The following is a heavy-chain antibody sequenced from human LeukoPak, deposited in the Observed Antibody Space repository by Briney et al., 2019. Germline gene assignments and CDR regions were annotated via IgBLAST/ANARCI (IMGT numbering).Heavy chain of an antibody. D-gene: IGHD1-7*01. Sequence: GGSLRLSCAASGFTFSDTWMHWVRQAPGKGLVWVSRIRSDGSDTRYAESVKGRFTISRDNAKNTLYLQMNSLRAEDTAVYYCARDRGRTNYGDNNWFDSWGQGTLVTVSS. V-gene: IGHV3-74*01. CDR2: IRSDGSDT. CDR1: GFTFSDTW. CDR3: ARDRGRTNYGDNNWFDS. J-gene: IGHJ5*01.